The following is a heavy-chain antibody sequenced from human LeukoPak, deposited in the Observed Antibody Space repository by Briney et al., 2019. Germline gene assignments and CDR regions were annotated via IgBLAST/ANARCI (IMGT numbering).Heavy chain of an antibody. Sequence: GRSLRLSCAASGFTFRNYAMHWVRQAPGKGLEWVAVISTDGTYTSYADSVKGRFTISRDNSRNTVFLQMNSLRAEDTAVYCCARDIVGDIHCDYWGQGTLVTVSS. CDR1: GFTFRNYA. CDR2: ISTDGTYT. V-gene: IGHV3-30*04. D-gene: IGHD1-26*01. CDR3: ARDIVGDIHCDY. J-gene: IGHJ4*02.